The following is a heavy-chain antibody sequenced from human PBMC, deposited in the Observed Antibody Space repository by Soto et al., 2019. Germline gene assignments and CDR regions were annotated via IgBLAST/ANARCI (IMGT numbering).Heavy chain of an antibody. J-gene: IGHJ4*02. D-gene: IGHD6-13*01. Sequence: QVQLQESGPGLVKPSETLSLTCTVSGGSISSYYWSWIRQPPGKGLEWIGYIYYSWSTYYNPSLTXPXXTSEDTAKNQFSLKLSSVTAAQTAVYYCARSIPAAGPSIDYWGQGTLVTVSS. V-gene: IGHV4-59*08. CDR2: IYYSWST. CDR3: ARSIPAAGPSIDY. CDR1: GGSISSYY.